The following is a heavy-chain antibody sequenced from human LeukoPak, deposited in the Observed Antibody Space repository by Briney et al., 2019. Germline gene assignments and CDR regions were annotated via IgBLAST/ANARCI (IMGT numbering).Heavy chain of an antibody. J-gene: IGHJ6*02. D-gene: IGHD3-10*01. V-gene: IGHV4-61*08. Sequence: PSQTLSLTCTVSGGSISSGGYYWTWIRQPPGKGLEWIGYIYYSGSTNYNPSLKSRVTISVDTSKNQFSLKLSSVTAADTAVYYCARQRGGSGSYYYYGMDVWGQGTTVTVSS. CDR2: IYYSGST. CDR1: GGSISSGGYY. CDR3: ARQRGGSGSYYYYGMDV.